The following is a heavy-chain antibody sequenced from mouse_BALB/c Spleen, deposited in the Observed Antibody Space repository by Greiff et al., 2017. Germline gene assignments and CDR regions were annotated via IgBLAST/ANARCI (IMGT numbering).Heavy chain of an antibody. CDR2: INSNGGST. CDR1: GFTFSSYG. CDR3: ARRGITRTWFAY. D-gene: IGHD2-4*01. Sequence: EVMLVESGGGLVQPGGSLKLSCAASGFTFSSYGMSWVRQTPDKRLELVATINSNGGSTYYPDSLKGRFTISRDNAKNTLYLQMSSLKSEDTAMYYCARRGITRTWFAYWGQGTLVTVSA. V-gene: IGHV5-6-3*01. J-gene: IGHJ3*01.